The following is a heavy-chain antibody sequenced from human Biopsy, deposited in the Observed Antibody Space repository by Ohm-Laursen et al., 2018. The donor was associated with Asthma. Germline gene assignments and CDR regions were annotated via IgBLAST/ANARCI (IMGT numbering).Heavy chain of an antibody. Sequence: SLRLSCAASGFTFSNYAMSWVRQAPGKGLEWVSSITGSGGFTYYADSVKGRFTISRDYSKNTLYLQMHSLRAEDTAVYYCARGDSSNWSHYYFDYWGQGTVVSVSS. CDR2: ITGSGGFT. CDR1: GFTFSNYA. CDR3: ARGDSSNWSHYYFDY. D-gene: IGHD3-22*01. V-gene: IGHV3-23*01. J-gene: IGHJ4*03.